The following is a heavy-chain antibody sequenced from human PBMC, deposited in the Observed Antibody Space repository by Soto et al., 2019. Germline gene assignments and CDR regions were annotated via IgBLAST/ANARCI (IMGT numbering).Heavy chain of an antibody. D-gene: IGHD2-2*02. J-gene: IGHJ3*02. Sequence: GGSLRLSCAASGFTFSSYSMNWVRQAPGKGLEWVSSISSSSSYRYYADSVKGRFTISRDNAKNSLYLQMNSLRAEDTAVYYCAGAAECERVRAAIPVYAFDIWGQGTLVTVSS. CDR1: GFTFSSYS. CDR3: AGAAECERVRAAIPVYAFDI. CDR2: ISSSSSYR. V-gene: IGHV3-21*01.